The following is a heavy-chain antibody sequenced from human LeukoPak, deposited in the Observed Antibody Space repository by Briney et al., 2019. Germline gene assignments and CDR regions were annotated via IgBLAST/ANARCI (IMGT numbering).Heavy chain of an antibody. V-gene: IGHV3-23*01. CDR2: ISGGGGST. CDR3: AKVGESGGVWKYYFDY. CDR1: GFTFSSYA. J-gene: IGHJ4*02. D-gene: IGHD2-8*02. Sequence: GGSLRLSCAASGFTFSSYAMTWVRQAPGKGLEWVSAISGGGGSTYYADSVKGRFTISRDNSKHTLNLQMNSLRAEDTAVYYCAKVGESGGVWKYYFDYWGQGTLVTVSS.